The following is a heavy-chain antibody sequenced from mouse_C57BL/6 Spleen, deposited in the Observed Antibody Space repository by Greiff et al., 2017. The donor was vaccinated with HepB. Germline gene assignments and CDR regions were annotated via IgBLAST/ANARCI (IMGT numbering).Heavy chain of an antibody. Sequence: QVHVKQPGTELVKPGASVKLSCKASGYTFTSYWMHWVKQRPGQGLEWIGNINPSNGGTNYNEKFKSKATLTVDKSSSTAYMQLSSLTSEDSAVYYCARLRVYDYDGGFAYWGQGTLVTVSA. CDR1: GYTFTSYW. J-gene: IGHJ3*01. V-gene: IGHV1-53*01. D-gene: IGHD2-4*01. CDR3: ARLRVYDYDGGFAY. CDR2: INPSNGGT.